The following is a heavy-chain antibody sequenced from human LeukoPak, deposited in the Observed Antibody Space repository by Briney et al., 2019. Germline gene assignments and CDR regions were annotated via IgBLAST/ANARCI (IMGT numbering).Heavy chain of an antibody. D-gene: IGHD6-6*01. V-gene: IGHV4-38-2*02. CDR1: GGSISSYY. CDR3: ARGGKIAALDY. CDR2: IYHSGST. J-gene: IGHJ4*02. Sequence: SETLSLTCTVSGGSISSYYWSWIRQPPGKGLEWIGSIYHSGSTYYNPSLKSRVTISVDTSKNQFSLKLSSVTAADTAVYYCARGGKIAALDYWGQGTLVTVSS.